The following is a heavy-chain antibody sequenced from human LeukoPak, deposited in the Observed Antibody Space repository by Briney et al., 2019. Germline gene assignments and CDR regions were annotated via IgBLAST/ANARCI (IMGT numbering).Heavy chain of an antibody. Sequence: PSQTLSLTCTVSGGSISSGSYYWSWIRQPAGKGLEWIGRIYTSGSTNYNPSLKSRVTIPVDTSKNQFSLKLSSVTAADTAVYYCARDFSSSSLVDPWGQGTLVTVSS. CDR3: ARDFSSSSLVDP. CDR2: IYTSGST. J-gene: IGHJ5*02. D-gene: IGHD6-13*01. V-gene: IGHV4-61*02. CDR1: GGSISSGSYY.